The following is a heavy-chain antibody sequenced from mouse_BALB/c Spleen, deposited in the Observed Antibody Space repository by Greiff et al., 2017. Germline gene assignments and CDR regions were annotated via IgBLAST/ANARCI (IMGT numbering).Heavy chain of an antibody. CDR2: ISSGGST. V-gene: IGHV5-6-5*01. CDR1: GFTFSSYA. CDR3: ARGGGLRRGNAMDY. D-gene: IGHD2-4*01. J-gene: IGHJ4*01. Sequence: EVKLMESGGGLVKPGGSLKLSCAASGFTFSSYAMSWVRQTPEKRLEWVASISSGGSTYYPDSVKGRFTISRDNARNILYLQMSSLRSEDTAMYYCARGGGLRRGNAMDYWGQGTSVTVSS.